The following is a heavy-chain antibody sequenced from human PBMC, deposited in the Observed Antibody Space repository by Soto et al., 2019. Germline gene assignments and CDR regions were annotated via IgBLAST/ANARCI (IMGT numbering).Heavy chain of an antibody. D-gene: IGHD6-6*01. CDR2: ISYDGSNK. Sequence: GGSLRLSCAASGFTFSSYAMHWVRQAPGKGLEWVAVISYDGSNKYYADSVKGRFTISRDNSKNTLYLQMNSLRAEDTAVYYCARDHGSNRYSSSSGEFDYWGQGTLVTVSS. V-gene: IGHV3-30-3*01. CDR3: ARDHGSNRYSSSSGEFDY. J-gene: IGHJ4*02. CDR1: GFTFSSYA.